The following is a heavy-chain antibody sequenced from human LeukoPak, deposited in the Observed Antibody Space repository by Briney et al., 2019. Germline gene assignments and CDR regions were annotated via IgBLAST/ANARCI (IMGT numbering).Heavy chain of an antibody. V-gene: IGHV3-7*01. CDR3: TRDRNYCEGGVCYDVFDI. J-gene: IGHJ3*02. Sequence: PGGSLRVSCAVSGFTSNYYWMAWVRQAPGKGLEWVANIKGDGSVKHYVDSVEGRFTISRDNAENSVILQMNSLRVEDTAVYYCTRDRNYCEGGVCYDVFDIWGQGTMVTVSS. D-gene: IGHD2-21*01. CDR1: GFTSNYYW. CDR2: IKGDGSVK.